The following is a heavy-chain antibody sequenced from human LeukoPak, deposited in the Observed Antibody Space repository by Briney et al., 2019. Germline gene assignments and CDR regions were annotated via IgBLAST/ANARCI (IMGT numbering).Heavy chain of an antibody. Sequence: GESLKISCKGPGYSFTSYWIGWVRQMPGNGLEWMGIIYPGDSDTRYSPSFQGQVTISADKSISTAYLQWSSLKASDTAVYYCARLYYGSGSLYYFDYWGQGTLVTVSS. CDR1: GYSFTSYW. D-gene: IGHD3-10*01. J-gene: IGHJ4*02. CDR3: ARLYYGSGSLYYFDY. V-gene: IGHV5-51*01. CDR2: IYPGDSDT.